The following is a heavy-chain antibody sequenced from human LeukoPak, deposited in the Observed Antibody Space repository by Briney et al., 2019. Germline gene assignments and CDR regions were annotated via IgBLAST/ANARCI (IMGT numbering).Heavy chain of an antibody. CDR2: IYTSGST. CDR3: ARNGMELAFDI. V-gene: IGHV4-61*02. Sequence: SQTLSLTCTVSGGSISSGSYYWSWIRQPAGKGLEWIGRIYTSGSTNYNPSLKSRVTISVDTSKNQFSLKLSSVTAADTAVYYCARNGMELAFDIWGQGTMVTVSS. J-gene: IGHJ3*02. CDR1: GGSISSGSYY. D-gene: IGHD3-10*01.